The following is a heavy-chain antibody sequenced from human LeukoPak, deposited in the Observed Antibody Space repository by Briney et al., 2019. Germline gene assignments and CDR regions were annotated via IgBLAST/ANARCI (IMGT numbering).Heavy chain of an antibody. V-gene: IGHV4-4*09. CDR3: ARLTTAAAAHYFDY. Sequence: SETLSLTCTVSGGSISSYYWNWIRQPPGKGLEWIGYTYASGSTNYNPSLMSRVTISIDRSKNQFSLKVSSVTAADTAVYYCARLTTAAAAHYFDYWGQGTLVTVSS. J-gene: IGHJ4*02. CDR1: GGSISSYY. D-gene: IGHD6-13*01. CDR2: TYASGST.